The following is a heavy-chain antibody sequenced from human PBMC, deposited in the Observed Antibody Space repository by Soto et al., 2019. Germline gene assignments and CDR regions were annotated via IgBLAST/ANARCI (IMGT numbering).Heavy chain of an antibody. CDR2: ISGSGGST. D-gene: IGHD3-16*01. Sequence: GGSLRLSCAASGFTFSSYAMSWVRQAPGKGLEWVSAISGSGGSTYYADSVKGRFTISRDNSKNTLYLQMNSLRAEDTAVYYCAKMARAEGALGITFGGDRSRNKYYFDYWGQGTLVTVSS. CDR1: GFTFSSYA. CDR3: AKMARAEGALGITFGGDRSRNKYYFDY. J-gene: IGHJ4*02. V-gene: IGHV3-23*01.